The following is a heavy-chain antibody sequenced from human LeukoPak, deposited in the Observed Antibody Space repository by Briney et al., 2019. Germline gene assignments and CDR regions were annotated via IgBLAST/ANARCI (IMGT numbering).Heavy chain of an antibody. Sequence: SQTLSLTCAISGDSVSSNSAAWNWLRQSPSRGLEWLGRTYYRSKWYNDYAVSVKSRITINPDTSKNQFSLQLNSVTPEDTAVYYCARDLVRSHDGGEGIAAAGDYWGQGTLVTVSS. D-gene: IGHD6-13*01. CDR3: ARDLVRSHDGGEGIAAAGDY. J-gene: IGHJ4*02. V-gene: IGHV6-1*01. CDR2: TYYRSKWYN. CDR1: GDSVSSNSAA.